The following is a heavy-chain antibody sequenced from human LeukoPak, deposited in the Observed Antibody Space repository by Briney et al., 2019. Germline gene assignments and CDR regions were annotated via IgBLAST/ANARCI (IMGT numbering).Heavy chain of an antibody. V-gene: IGHV4-39*01. J-gene: IGHJ6*02. CDR2: IYDSGTT. Sequence: ASETLSLTCTVSGDSTSSSTYYWDWIRQAPGKGLEWIGNIYDSGTTHYNPSLKSRVTISLDTSRNQFSLQLSSVTAADTAEYYCARQKWDRLTYYYYGMDVWGQGTTVTVSS. CDR3: ARQKWDRLTYYYYGMDV. CDR1: GDSTSSSTYY. D-gene: IGHD1-26*01.